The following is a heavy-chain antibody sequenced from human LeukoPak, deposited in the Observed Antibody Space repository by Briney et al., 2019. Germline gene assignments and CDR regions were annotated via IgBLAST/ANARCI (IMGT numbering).Heavy chain of an antibody. D-gene: IGHD3-3*01. J-gene: IGHJ6*03. CDR1: GFTFSSYG. V-gene: IGHV3-30*02. CDR3: AKGGFWSGYTYYYMDV. Sequence: PGGSLRLSCAASGFTFSSYGMHWVRQAPGKGLEWVAFIRYDGSNKYYADSVKGRFTISRDNSKNSLYLQMNSLRAEDTALYYCAKGGFWSGYTYYYMDVWGKGTTVTVSS. CDR2: IRYDGSNK.